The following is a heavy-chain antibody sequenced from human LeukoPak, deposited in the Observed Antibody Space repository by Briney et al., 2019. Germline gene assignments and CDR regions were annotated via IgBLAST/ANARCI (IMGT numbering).Heavy chain of an antibody. V-gene: IGHV1-2*06. D-gene: IGHD2-21*01. CDR2: INTNSGGT. CDR3: ARDSADRRVVVITLPFDY. Sequence: GASVRVSCKASGYTFPHHYIHWVRQAPGQGPEWVGRINTNSGGTNYAQKFQGRVTLTRDSSISTAYMELSRLRSDDTAVYYCARDSADRRVVVITLPFDYWGQGTVVTVSS. CDR1: GYTFPHHY. J-gene: IGHJ4*02.